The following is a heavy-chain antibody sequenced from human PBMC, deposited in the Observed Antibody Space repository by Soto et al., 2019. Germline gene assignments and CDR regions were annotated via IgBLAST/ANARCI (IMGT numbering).Heavy chain of an antibody. CDR2: IDHVGANT. Sequence: PGGSLRLSCAVSGFTFSSHAMTWVRQAPGTGLEWVSTIDHVGANTHYADSVKGRFTISRDNSRNTVYLQMSSLRDEDTAVYYCASDILTGYYNVFWGQGTLVTVSS. V-gene: IGHV3-23*01. D-gene: IGHD3-9*01. CDR3: ASDILTGYYNVF. J-gene: IGHJ4*02. CDR1: GFTFSSHA.